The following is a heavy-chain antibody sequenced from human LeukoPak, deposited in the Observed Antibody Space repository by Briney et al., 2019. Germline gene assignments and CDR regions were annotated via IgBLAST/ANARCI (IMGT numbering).Heavy chain of an antibody. Sequence: SETLSLTCAVSGYSISSGYYWGWIRQPPGKGLEWIGSIYHSGSTYYNPSPKSRVTISVDTSKNQFSLKLSSVTAADTAVYYCARQIWTTVTGYIDYWGQGTLVTVSS. V-gene: IGHV4-38-2*01. CDR2: IYHSGST. CDR3: ARQIWTTVTGYIDY. J-gene: IGHJ4*02. CDR1: GYSISSGYY. D-gene: IGHD4-17*01.